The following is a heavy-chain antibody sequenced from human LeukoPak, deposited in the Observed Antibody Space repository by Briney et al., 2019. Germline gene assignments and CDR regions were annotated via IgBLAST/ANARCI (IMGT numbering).Heavy chain of an antibody. V-gene: IGHV1-18*01. CDR3: ARVVSGYSYGTIDY. CDR2: ISAYNGNT. Sequence: ASVKVSCKASGYTFTSYGISWMRQAPGQGLEWMGWISAYNGNTNYAQKLQGRVTMTTDTSTSTAYMELRSLRSDDTAVYYCARVVSGYSYGTIDYWGQGTLVTVSS. J-gene: IGHJ4*02. CDR1: GYTFTSYG. D-gene: IGHD5-18*01.